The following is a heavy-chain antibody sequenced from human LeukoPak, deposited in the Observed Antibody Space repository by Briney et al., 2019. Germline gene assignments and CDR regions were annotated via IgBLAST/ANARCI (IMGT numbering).Heavy chain of an antibody. D-gene: IGHD3-9*01. J-gene: IGHJ4*02. CDR3: ARAPTGTWNYFEY. CDR1: GGSINSNNYY. V-gene: IGHV4-61*05. CDR2: IYQSGTI. Sequence: SETLSLTCTVSGGSINSNNYYWGWIRQPPGKGLEWIGYIYQSGTINYNPSLKTRVTISVDTSKSRFSLKLNSATAADTAVYYCARAPTGTWNYFEYWGQGILVTVSS.